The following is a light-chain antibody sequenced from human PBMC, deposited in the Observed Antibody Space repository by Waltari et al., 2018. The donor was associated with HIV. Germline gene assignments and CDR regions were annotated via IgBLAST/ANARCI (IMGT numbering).Light chain of an antibody. V-gene: IGLV2-14*03. CDR1: SSAVGGYKS. Sequence: SALTQPASVSGSPGQSITISCTGTSSAVGGYKSVSWYQSHPAKAPKLMIYDVSNRPSGVSNRFSGSKSGNTASLTISGLQAEDEADYYCSSYTSSSTYVFGTGTKVTVL. CDR3: SSYTSSSTYV. J-gene: IGLJ1*01. CDR2: DVS.